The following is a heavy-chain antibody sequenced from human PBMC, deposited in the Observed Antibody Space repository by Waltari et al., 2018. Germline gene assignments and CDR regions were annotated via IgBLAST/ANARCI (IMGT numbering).Heavy chain of an antibody. CDR2: IYSGGST. V-gene: IGHV3-53*01. CDR3: ARFHSSGWYYFDY. Sequence: EVQLVESGGGLIQPGGSLRLSCAASGFTVSSTYMSWVRQAPGKGLEWVSVIYSGGSTYYADSVKGRFTISRDNSKNTLYLQMNSLRAEDTAVYYCARFHSSGWYYFDYWGQGTLVTVSS. J-gene: IGHJ4*02. D-gene: IGHD6-19*01. CDR1: GFTVSSTY.